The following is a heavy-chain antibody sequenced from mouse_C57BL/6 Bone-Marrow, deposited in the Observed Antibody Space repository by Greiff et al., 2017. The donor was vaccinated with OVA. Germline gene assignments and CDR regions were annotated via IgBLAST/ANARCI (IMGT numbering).Heavy chain of an antibody. J-gene: IGHJ3*01. CDR3: ARRRGSSYDWFAY. CDR1: GFTFSSYA. D-gene: IGHD1-1*01. CDR2: ISDGGSYT. Sequence: DVHLVESGGGLVKPGGSLKLSCAASGFTFSSYAMSWVRQTPEKRLEWVATISDGGSYTYYPDNVKGRFTISRDNAKNNLYLQMSHLKSEDTAMYYCARRRGSSYDWFAYWGQGTLVTVSA. V-gene: IGHV5-4*01.